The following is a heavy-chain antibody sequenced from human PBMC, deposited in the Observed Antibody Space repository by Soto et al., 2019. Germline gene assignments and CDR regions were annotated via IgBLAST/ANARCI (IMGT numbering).Heavy chain of an antibody. CDR3: ARPSYSSSRYYGMDV. CDR1: GYSFTSNW. CDR2: IFPDDSDT. J-gene: IGHJ6*02. V-gene: IGHV5-51*01. Sequence: PGESLKISCKGSGYSFTSNWIGWVRQMPGKGLEWMGIIFPDDSDTRYSPSFQGQVTISADKSISTAYLQWSSLKASDTAMYYCARPSYSSSRYYGMDVWGQGTTVTVSS. D-gene: IGHD6-6*01.